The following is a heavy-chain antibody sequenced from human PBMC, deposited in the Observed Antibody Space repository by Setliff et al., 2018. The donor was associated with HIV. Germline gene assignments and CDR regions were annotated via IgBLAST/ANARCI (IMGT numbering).Heavy chain of an antibody. CDR2: INHSGST. D-gene: IGHD6-19*01. CDR3: ARDPSSSGWSEGLYYFDS. V-gene: IGHV4-34*01. J-gene: IGHJ4*02. CDR1: GGSLSDHY. Sequence: SETLSLTCAVYGGSLSDHYWSWIRQPSGKGLEWIGEINHSGSTNYNPSLRSRVSISVDTSKNQFSLRLSSVTAADTAVYYCARDPSSSGWSEGLYYFDSWGRGTLVTVSS.